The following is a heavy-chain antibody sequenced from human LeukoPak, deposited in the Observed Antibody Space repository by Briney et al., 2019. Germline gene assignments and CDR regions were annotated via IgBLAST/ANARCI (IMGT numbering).Heavy chain of an antibody. CDR2: IYYSGST. J-gene: IGHJ5*02. CDR3: ARHVRVPGVRGVNWFDP. Sequence: SETLSLTCTVSGGSISSYYWSWIRQPPGKGLEWIGYIYYSGSTNYNPSLKSRVTISVDTSKNNFSLKLSSVTAADTAVYYFARHVRVPGVRGVNWFDPWGQGTLVTVSS. D-gene: IGHD3-10*02. V-gene: IGHV4-59*08. CDR1: GGSISSYY.